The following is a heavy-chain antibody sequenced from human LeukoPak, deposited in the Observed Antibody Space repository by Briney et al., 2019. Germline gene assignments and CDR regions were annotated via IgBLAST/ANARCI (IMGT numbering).Heavy chain of an antibody. V-gene: IGHV3-48*04. J-gene: IGHJ5*02. CDR2: ISFSTSTI. D-gene: IGHD5-24*01. CDR3: ASQDGYKSTSISWFDP. CDR1: GFTFSTYS. Sequence: GGSLRLSCVASGFTFSTYSMNWVRQAPGKGLEWVSYISFSTSTIYYADSVKGRFTISRDNAKNSLYLQMNSLRAEDTAVYYCASQDGYKSTSISWFDPWGQGTLVTVSS.